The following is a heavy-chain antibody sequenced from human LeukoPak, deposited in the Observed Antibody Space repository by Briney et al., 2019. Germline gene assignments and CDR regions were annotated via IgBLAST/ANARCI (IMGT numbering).Heavy chain of an antibody. CDR2: ISPKSGGT. V-gene: IGHV1-2*02. J-gene: IGHJ4*02. CDR3: AREDSSGYYFDY. CDR1: GYIFTGYY. D-gene: IGHD3-22*01. Sequence: ASLKVSCKASGYIFTGYYMHWVRQAPGHGLEWMGWISPKSGGTNYAQKFQGRINMTRDTSISTAYMELSGLRSDDTAVFYCAREDSSGYYFDYWGQGTLVTVSS.